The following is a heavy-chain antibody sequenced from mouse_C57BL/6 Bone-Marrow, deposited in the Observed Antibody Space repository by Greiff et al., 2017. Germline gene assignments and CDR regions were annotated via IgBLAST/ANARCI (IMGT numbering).Heavy chain of an antibody. Sequence: EVQRVESGAGLVKPGGSLKLSCAASGFTFSSYAMSWVRQTPEKRLEWVAYLSRGGDYIYYADTVKGRFTISRDNARNTLYLQMSSLKSEDTAMYYCTREGSYYPAWFAYWGQGTLVTVSA. CDR3: TREGSYYPAWFAY. D-gene: IGHD2-1*01. CDR1: GFTFSSYA. CDR2: LSRGGDYI. V-gene: IGHV5-9-1*02. J-gene: IGHJ3*01.